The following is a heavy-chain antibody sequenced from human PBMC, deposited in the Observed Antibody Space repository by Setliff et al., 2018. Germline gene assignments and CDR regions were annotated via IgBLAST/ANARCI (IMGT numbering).Heavy chain of an antibody. Sequence: PSETLSLTCTVSGGSISSSSYYWGWIRQPPGKGLEWIGSIYYSGSTYYNPSLKSRVTISVDTSKNQFSLKLSSVTAADTAVYYCAGRATYYNFWSGYYLYWGQGTLVTVSS. J-gene: IGHJ4*02. CDR2: IYYSGST. CDR1: GGSISSSSYY. D-gene: IGHD3-3*01. CDR3: AGRATYYNFWSGYYLY. V-gene: IGHV4-39*07.